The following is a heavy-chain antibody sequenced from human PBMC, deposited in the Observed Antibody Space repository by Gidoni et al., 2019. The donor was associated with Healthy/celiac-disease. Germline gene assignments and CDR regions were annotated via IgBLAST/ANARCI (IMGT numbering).Heavy chain of an antibody. CDR3: ARLGPPSKGIAVAGHFDY. V-gene: IGHV5-51*01. J-gene: IGHJ4*02. Sequence: EVQLVQSGAEVKKHGESLKICCKGAGYSFTSYWLGWVRQMPGKGLEWMGIIYPGDSDTRYSPSFQGQVTISADKSISTAYLQWSSLKASDTAMYSCARLGPPSKGIAVAGHFDYWGQGTLVTVSS. D-gene: IGHD6-19*01. CDR2: IYPGDSDT. CDR1: GYSFTSYW.